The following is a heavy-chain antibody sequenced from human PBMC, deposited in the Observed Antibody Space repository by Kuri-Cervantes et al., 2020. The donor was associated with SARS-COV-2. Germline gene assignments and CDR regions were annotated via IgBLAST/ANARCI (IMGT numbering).Heavy chain of an antibody. Sequence: ASVKVSCKASGYTFTTFGITWVRQAPGQGLEWMGWISTYIANPDYAQKLQGRVTMTTDTSTSIAYMELRSLRSDDTAIYYCAGGFDYGDYPYYDGMDVWGQGTTVTVSS. V-gene: IGHV1-18*04. CDR3: AGGFDYGDYPYYDGMDV. CDR1: GYTFTTFG. J-gene: IGHJ6*02. D-gene: IGHD4-17*01. CDR2: ISTYIANP.